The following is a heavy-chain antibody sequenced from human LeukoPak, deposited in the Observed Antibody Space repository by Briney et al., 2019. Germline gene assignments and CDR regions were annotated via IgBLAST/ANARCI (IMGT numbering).Heavy chain of an antibody. CDR2: ISSNGGST. V-gene: IGHV3-64*01. Sequence: GGSLRLSCAASGFTFSSYAMHWVRQAPGKGLEYVSAISSNGGSTYYANPVKGRFTISRDNSKNTLYLQMGSLRAEDMAVYYCARDGPVEMATIPTFDYWGQGTLVTVSS. J-gene: IGHJ4*02. D-gene: IGHD5-24*01. CDR1: GFTFSSYA. CDR3: ARDGPVEMATIPTFDY.